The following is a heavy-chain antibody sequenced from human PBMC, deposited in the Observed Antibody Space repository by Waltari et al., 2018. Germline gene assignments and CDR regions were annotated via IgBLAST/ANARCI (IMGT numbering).Heavy chain of an antibody. V-gene: IGHV4-61*02. Sequence: QVQLQESGPGLVKPSQTLSLTCTVSGGSISSGSYYWSWIRQPAGKGLEWIGRIYTSGSTNHNPSLKSRVTISVATSKNQFSLKLSSVTAADTAVYYCARGIAAAGFDPWGQGTLVTVSS. J-gene: IGHJ5*02. CDR1: GGSISSGSYY. CDR3: ARGIAAAGFDP. CDR2: IYTSGST. D-gene: IGHD6-13*01.